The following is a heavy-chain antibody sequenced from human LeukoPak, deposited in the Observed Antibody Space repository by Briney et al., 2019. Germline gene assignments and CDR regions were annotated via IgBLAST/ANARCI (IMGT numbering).Heavy chain of an antibody. CDR3: GRDGYGL. D-gene: IGHD5-12*01. Sequence: SQTLSLTCTVSGGSISSGSYYWSWIRQPAGKGLEWIGRIYTSGSTNYNPSLKSRVTISVDTSKNQFSLKLSSVTAADTAVYYCGRDGYGLWGQGTLVTVSS. V-gene: IGHV4-61*02. J-gene: IGHJ4*02. CDR2: IYTSGST. CDR1: GGSISSGSYY.